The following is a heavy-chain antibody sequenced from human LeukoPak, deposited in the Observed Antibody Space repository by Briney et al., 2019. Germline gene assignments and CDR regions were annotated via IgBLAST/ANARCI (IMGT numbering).Heavy chain of an antibody. Sequence: SETLSLTCAVYGGSFSGYYWSWIRQPPGKGLEWIGNIYSSGSTYYNPSLKSRATISVDTSKNQFSLKLTSVTAADTAVYYCARIYYFGSGTYSHFDYWGQGTVVTVSS. V-gene: IGHV4-34*11. CDR2: IYSSGST. J-gene: IGHJ4*02. CDR3: ARIYYFGSGTYSHFDY. CDR1: GGSFSGYY. D-gene: IGHD3-10*01.